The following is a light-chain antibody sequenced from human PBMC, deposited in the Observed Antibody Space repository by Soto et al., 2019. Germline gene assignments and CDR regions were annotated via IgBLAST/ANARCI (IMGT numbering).Light chain of an antibody. J-gene: IGKJ2*01. V-gene: IGKV3-15*01. CDR2: DAT. Sequence: EIMMTQSPATLSVSPGGRATLSCRASQRIDSHLAWYQQKPGQAPRLLIYDATTRAIGIPARFSGSGSGTEFTLTISSLQSEDFAVYYCQQYNNWLGTFGHGTKLEIK. CDR1: QRIDSH. CDR3: QQYNNWLGT.